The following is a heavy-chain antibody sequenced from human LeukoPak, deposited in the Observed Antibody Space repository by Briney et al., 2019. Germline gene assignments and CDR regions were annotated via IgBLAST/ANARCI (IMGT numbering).Heavy chain of an antibody. Sequence: GASVKVSCKASGYTFTDYYIHWLRQAPGQGLEWMGWINPNSGGTNSAQRFQGRVTMTRDTSINTAYMELTRLRPDDTAVYFCARMGPGYCSGTSCYPWFDPWGQGTRVTVSS. CDR1: GYTFTDYY. J-gene: IGHJ5*02. CDR3: ARMGPGYCSGTSCYPWFDP. CDR2: INPNSGGT. V-gene: IGHV1-2*02. D-gene: IGHD2-2*01.